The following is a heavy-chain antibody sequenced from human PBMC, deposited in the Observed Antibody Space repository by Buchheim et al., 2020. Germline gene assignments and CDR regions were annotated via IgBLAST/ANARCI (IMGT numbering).Heavy chain of an antibody. J-gene: IGHJ6*02. V-gene: IGHV3-30-3*01. D-gene: IGHD6-13*01. CDR3: ARDPGPRRVGAALWDYYFGLDV. CDR1: GFSFGSNP. Sequence: QVQLVESGGGVVQPGRSLRLSCAASGFSFGSNPMHWVRQAPGKGLEWVAVISHDGSNKQYADSVKGRFTISRDNSKNTFYLQMNSLSAEDTAVYYCARDPGPRRVGAALWDYYFGLDVWGQGTT. CDR2: ISHDGSNK.